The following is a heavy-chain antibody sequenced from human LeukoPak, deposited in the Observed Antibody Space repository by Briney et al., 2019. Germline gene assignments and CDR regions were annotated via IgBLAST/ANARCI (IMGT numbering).Heavy chain of an antibody. D-gene: IGHD6-13*01. CDR1: GGSISSSSYY. J-gene: IGHJ3*02. V-gene: IGHV4-39*07. Sequence: SETLSLTCTVSGGSISSSSYYWGWIRQPPGKGLEWIGSIYYSGSTYYNPSLKSRVTISVDTSKNQFSLKLSSVTAADTAVYYCAGRWGQKLVLYAFDIWGQGTMVTVSS. CDR2: IYYSGST. CDR3: AGRWGQKLVLYAFDI.